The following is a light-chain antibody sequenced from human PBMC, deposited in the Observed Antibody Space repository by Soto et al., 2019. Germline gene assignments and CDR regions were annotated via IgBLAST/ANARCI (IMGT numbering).Light chain of an antibody. CDR2: EVS. Sequence: QSALTQPASVSGSPGQSITISCTGTGSDVGGYNYVSWYQQHPGKAPKLMISEVSNRPSGVSNRFSGSKSGNTASLTISGLQAEDEADYYCSSYTSSSTSYVFGSGTKVTVL. V-gene: IGLV2-14*01. CDR3: SSYTSSSTSYV. J-gene: IGLJ1*01. CDR1: GSDVGGYNY.